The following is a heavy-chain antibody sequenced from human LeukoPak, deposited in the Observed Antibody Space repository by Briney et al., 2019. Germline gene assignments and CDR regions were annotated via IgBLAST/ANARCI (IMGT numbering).Heavy chain of an antibody. CDR2: INSDGSST. CDR1: GFTFSSSW. D-gene: IGHD2-8*01. V-gene: IGHV3-74*01. CDR3: APIGVGH. J-gene: IGHJ4*02. Sequence: PGGSLRLSCVASGFTFSSSWMHWVGQAPGKGLVWVSRINSDGSSTTYADSVKGRFTISRDNAKNTLYMQMNSLRAEDTAVYYCAPIGVGHWGQGTLVTVSS.